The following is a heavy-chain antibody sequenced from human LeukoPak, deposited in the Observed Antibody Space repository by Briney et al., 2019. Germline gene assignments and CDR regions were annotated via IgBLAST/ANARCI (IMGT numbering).Heavy chain of an antibody. J-gene: IGHJ3*02. Sequence: GASVKASCKASGGTFSSYAISWVRQAPGQGLEWMGGIIPIFGTANYAQKFQGRVTITADESTSTAYMELSSLRSEDTAVYYCARDREYQLPEIGYDAFDIWGQGTMVTVSS. CDR3: ARDREYQLPEIGYDAFDI. V-gene: IGHV1-69*13. CDR2: IIPIFGTA. D-gene: IGHD2-2*01. CDR1: GGTFSSYA.